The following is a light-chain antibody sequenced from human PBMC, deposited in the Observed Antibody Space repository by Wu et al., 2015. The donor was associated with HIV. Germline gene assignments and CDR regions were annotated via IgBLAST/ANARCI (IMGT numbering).Light chain of an antibody. CDR3: QHRSNWPLT. CDR2: GAS. CDR1: ETIVSRY. Sequence: IVLTQSPGTLSLSPGERATLSCRASETIVSRYIAWYRQKPGQAPRLLIHGASIRATGIPDRFSGSGTGTDFTLTISSLEPEDFAVYYCQHRSNWPLTFGGGTEGGIQT. J-gene: IGKJ4*01. V-gene: IGKV3D-20*02.